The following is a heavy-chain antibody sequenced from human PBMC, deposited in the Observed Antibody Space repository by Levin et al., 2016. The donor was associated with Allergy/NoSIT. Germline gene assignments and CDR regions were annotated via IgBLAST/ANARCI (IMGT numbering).Heavy chain of an antibody. CDR2: LIPVFRTA. D-gene: IGHD3-3*01. Sequence: SVKVSCKASGGTFYGYAISWVRQAPGQGLEWMGALIPVFRTANYAQNFQDRLTITADETSTTASMELSSLRSDDTAVYYCARLILAETDNPGSEWDYWGQGTLVTVSS. CDR1: GGTFYGYA. V-gene: IGHV1-69*13. CDR3: ARLILAETDNPGSEWDY. J-gene: IGHJ4*02.